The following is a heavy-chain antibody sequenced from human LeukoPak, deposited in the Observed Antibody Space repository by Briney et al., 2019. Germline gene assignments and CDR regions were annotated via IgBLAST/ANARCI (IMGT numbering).Heavy chain of an antibody. CDR2: IKQDGSEK. J-gene: IGHJ4*02. V-gene: IGHV3-7*03. CDR1: GFTFSSYW. CDR3: AKDPLGSGSPQLY. Sequence: GGSLRLSCAASGFTFSSYWMSWVRQAPGKGLEWVANIKQDGSEKYYVDSVKGRFTISRDNAKNSLYLQMNSLRAEDTAVYYCAKDPLGSGSPQLYWGQGTLVTVSS. D-gene: IGHD3-10*01.